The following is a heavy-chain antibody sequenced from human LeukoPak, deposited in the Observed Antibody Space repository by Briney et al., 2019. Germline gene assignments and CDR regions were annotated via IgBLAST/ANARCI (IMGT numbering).Heavy chain of an antibody. Sequence: GGSLRLSCAPSGFPFSNYWMHGFRQAQGRGLVWVSRINSDGSSTTYADSVKGRFTISRDNAKNTLYLQMNSLRADDTAVYYCARDRATTMFDYWAQGTLVTVSS. CDR1: GFPFSNYW. CDR2: INSDGSST. V-gene: IGHV3-74*01. D-gene: IGHD5-24*01. J-gene: IGHJ4*02. CDR3: ARDRATTMFDY.